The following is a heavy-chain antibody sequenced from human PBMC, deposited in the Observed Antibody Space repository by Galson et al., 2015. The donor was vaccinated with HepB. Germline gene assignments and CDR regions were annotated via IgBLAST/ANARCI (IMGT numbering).Heavy chain of an antibody. D-gene: IGHD3-22*01. V-gene: IGHV3-23*01. CDR2: IGVSDDGT. CDR3: ARGRGSGDSIYVY. J-gene: IGHJ4*02. CDR1: GFTFSGYA. Sequence: SLRLSCAASGFTFSGYAMSWVRQAPGRGLEWVSFIGVSDDGTHYAASVKGRLTISRDNSKNTLYLEMSSLRAEDTATYYCARGRGSGDSIYVYWGQGTLVTVSS.